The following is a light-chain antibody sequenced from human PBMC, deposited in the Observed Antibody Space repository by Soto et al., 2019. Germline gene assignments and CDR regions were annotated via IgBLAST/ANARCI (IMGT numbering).Light chain of an antibody. V-gene: IGKV1-39*01. J-gene: IGKJ1*01. CDR1: QSISSY. CDR3: QQSYGTPWT. Sequence: DIQMTQSPSSLSASVGDRVTITCRARQSISSYLNWYQHKPGKAPKLLIYAASSLQSGVPSRFSGSGSGTDFTLTISSLQPEDFATYYCQQSYGTPWTFGQGTKVGIK. CDR2: AAS.